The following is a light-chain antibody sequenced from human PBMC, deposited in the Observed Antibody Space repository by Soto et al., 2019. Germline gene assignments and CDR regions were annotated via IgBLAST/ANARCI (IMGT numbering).Light chain of an antibody. CDR1: QTISTW. Sequence: DIPMTQSPSTVSASIGDRVTFTCRASQTISTWLAWYQQKPGKAPKLLIYDASSFENGVPSRFSGSGSGTEFTLTISSLQPDDFGTYYCQQYKNFSYTFGQGTRLETK. CDR3: QQYKNFSYT. V-gene: IGKV1-5*01. CDR2: DAS. J-gene: IGKJ2*01.